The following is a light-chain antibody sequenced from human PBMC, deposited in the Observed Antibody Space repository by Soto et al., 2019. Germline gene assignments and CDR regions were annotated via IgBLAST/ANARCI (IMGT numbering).Light chain of an antibody. CDR2: AAS. Sequence: EVVMTQSPATLSVSPGERVTLACRASQSVSSRLAWYQQNPGPAPRLLIDAASSRATGIPARFSGSGSETDFTLTISSLQSEDFAVYYCQQYNDWPSFGQGTKVDIK. V-gene: IGKV3-15*01. CDR1: QSVSSR. CDR3: QQYNDWPS. J-gene: IGKJ1*01.